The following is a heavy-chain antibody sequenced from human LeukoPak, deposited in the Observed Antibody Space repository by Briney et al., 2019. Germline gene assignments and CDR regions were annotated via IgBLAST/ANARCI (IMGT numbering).Heavy chain of an antibody. Sequence: GGCLRLSCAASGFTFSSYWMSWVPQAPGKGLEWVANIKQDGSEKYYVDSVKGRFTISRDNAKNSLYLQMNSLRAEDTAVYYCARDGGYYDSSGYYPYYYYYMDVWGKGTTVTVSS. V-gene: IGHV3-7*01. CDR3: ARDGGYYDSSGYYPYYYYYMDV. CDR2: IKQDGSEK. CDR1: GFTFSSYW. D-gene: IGHD3-22*01. J-gene: IGHJ6*03.